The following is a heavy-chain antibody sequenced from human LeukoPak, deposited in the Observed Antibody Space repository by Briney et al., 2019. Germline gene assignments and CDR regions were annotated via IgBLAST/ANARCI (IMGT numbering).Heavy chain of an antibody. J-gene: IGHJ4*02. D-gene: IGHD5-24*01. CDR2: IKSKVDGETA. V-gene: IGHV3-15*01. CDR1: GFTFRDLW. Sequence: GGSLRLSCAGSGFTFRDLWMSWVRQAPGKGLEWVGRIKSKVDGETADYAAPVKGRFTISRDDSKNMLYLQMDGLKTEDTAVYYCATERNYYFNNWGQGTLVTVSS. CDR3: ATERNYYFNN.